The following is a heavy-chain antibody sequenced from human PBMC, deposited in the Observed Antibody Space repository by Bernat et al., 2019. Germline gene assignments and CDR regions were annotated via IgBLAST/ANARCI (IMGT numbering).Heavy chain of an antibody. V-gene: IGHV3-33*01. D-gene: IGHD6-13*01. Sequence: QVQLVESGGGVVQPGRSLRLSCAASGFTFSSYGMHWVRQAPGKGLEWVAVIWYDGSNKYYADSVKGRFTISRDNSKNTLYLQMNSLRAEDTAVYYCARDPGIAAAGEGIIGYYYYYMDVWGKGTTVTVSS. CDR1: GFTFSSYG. CDR3: ARDPGIAAAGEGIIGYYYYYMDV. CDR2: IWYDGSNK. J-gene: IGHJ6*03.